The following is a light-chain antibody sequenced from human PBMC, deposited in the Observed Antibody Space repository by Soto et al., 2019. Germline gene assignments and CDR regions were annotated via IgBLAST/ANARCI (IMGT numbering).Light chain of an antibody. V-gene: IGLV1-40*01. J-gene: IGLJ2*01. CDR3: SSHTSSSLPV. Sequence: QLVLTQPPSVSGAPGQRVTISCTGSSSNIGAGYDVHWYQQLPGTAPKLLIYGNSNRPSGVPDRFSGSKSGTSASLAITGLQAEDEADYYCSSHTSSSLPVFGGGTKLTVL. CDR1: SSNIGAGYD. CDR2: GNS.